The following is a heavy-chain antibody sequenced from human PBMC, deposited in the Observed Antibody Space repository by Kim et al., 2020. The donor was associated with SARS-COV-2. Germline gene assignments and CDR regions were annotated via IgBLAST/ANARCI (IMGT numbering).Heavy chain of an antibody. Sequence: SETLSLTCTISNGSITSTNWWTLVRQPPGRGLEWSGEIYHTGATNYNPSLKSRVSLSVDESKNQFFLSLTSVTAADTAVYFCAGAPYPSGWYWGYLEHWGQGTLVNVSS. CDR3: AGAPYPSGWYWGYLEH. D-gene: IGHD6-19*01. J-gene: IGHJ1*01. CDR1: NGSITSTNW. V-gene: IGHV4-4*02. CDR2: IYHTGAT.